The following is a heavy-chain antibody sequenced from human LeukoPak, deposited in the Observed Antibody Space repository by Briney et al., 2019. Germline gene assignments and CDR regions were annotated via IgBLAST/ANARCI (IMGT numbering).Heavy chain of an antibody. D-gene: IGHD2-8*02. V-gene: IGHV4-31*03. CDR2: IYYSGST. CDR3: ARADYGTGGWFDP. J-gene: IGHJ5*02. CDR1: GGSISSGGYY. Sequence: SETLSLTCTVSGGSISSGGYYWSWIRQHPGEGLEWIGYIYYSGSTYYNPSLKSRVTVSVDTSKNQFSLKLSSVTAADTAVYYCARADYGTGGWFDPWGQGTLVTVSS.